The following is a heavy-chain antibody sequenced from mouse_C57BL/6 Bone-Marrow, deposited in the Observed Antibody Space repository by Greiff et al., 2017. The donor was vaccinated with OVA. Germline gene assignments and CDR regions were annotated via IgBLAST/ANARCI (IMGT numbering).Heavy chain of an antibody. D-gene: IGHD1-1*01. CDR2: IYPGSGNT. Sequence: VQLQQSGAELVRPGASVKLSCKASGYTFTDYYINWVKQRPGQGLEWIARIYPGSGNTYYNEKFKGKATLTAEKSSSTAYMQHSSLTSEDSAVYFCARDYYGSPFSYGGRGTVVTVTA. J-gene: IGHJ3*01. CDR3: ARDYYGSPFSY. V-gene: IGHV1-76*01. CDR1: GYTFTDYY.